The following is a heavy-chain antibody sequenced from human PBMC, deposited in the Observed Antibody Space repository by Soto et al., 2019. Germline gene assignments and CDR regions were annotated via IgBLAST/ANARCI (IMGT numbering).Heavy chain of an antibody. Sequence: QVQMVQSGPEVKMPGASVKVSCKTSGYTFPAYGIAWLRQAPGQRPEWMGWVSTNDDRTNYARKFQGRVTMTTDRSTTTTSMKLRSLGTDDSVCYYCARYLNTGSSAYYSFAFWGQGTLVTVSS. CDR3: ARYLNTGSSAYYSFAF. V-gene: IGHV1-18*01. CDR1: GYTFPAYG. CDR2: VSTNDDRT. J-gene: IGHJ4*02. D-gene: IGHD3-22*01.